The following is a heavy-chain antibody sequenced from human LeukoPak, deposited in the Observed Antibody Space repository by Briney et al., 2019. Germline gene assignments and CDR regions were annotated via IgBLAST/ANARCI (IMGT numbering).Heavy chain of an antibody. D-gene: IGHD3-16*01. V-gene: IGHV3-72*01. CDR3: ARDYERVLDY. Sequence: PGGSLRLSCAASGFTFSDHYMDWVRQAPGKGLEWVGRTRNKANSYTTEYAASVKGRFTISRDDSKNSLYLQMNSLKTEDTAVYYCARDYERVLDYWGQGTLVTVSS. CDR2: TRNKANSYTT. J-gene: IGHJ4*02. CDR1: GFTFSDHY.